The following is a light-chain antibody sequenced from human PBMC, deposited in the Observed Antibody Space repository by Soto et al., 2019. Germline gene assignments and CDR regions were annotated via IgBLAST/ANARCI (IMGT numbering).Light chain of an antibody. J-gene: IGKJ1*01. Sequence: EIVSMQSPGTLPLSPGERATLSSRASHSVGTYLVRYQQKPGQAPRLLIYGASTRATGIPDRFSGSGSGTDFTLTISRLEPEDFAVYYCQQYGSSPTTFGQGTKVDI. V-gene: IGKV3-20*01. CDR3: QQYGSSPTT. CDR1: HSVGTY. CDR2: GAS.